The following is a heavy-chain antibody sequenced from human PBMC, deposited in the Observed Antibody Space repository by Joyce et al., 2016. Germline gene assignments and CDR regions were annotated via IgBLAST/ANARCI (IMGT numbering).Heavy chain of an antibody. CDR2: INPTSGGT. J-gene: IGHJ6*02. D-gene: IGHD2-15*01. CDR3: ARDRGYCSGGSCRSPGDYYYGMDV. CDR1: GYTVTGYN. V-gene: IGHV1-2*02. Sequence: QVQLVQSGAEVKKPGASVKVSCKASGYTVTGYNMHWVRQAPGQGHEWMGWINPTSGGTKYAQKFQGRVTMTRDTSISTAYMELSRLRSDDTAVYYCARDRGYCSGGSCRSPGDYYYGMDVWGQGTTVTVSS.